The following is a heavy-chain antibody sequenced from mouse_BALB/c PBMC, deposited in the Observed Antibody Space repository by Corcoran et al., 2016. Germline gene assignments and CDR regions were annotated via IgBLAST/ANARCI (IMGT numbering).Heavy chain of an antibody. Sequence: EVQLQQSGAELVKPGASVKLSCTASGSNTKDTYRHWVKQRPEQGLEWIGRIDPANGNTKYDPKFQGKATITADTSSNTAYLQLSCLTSEDTAVYYWANWDYWGQGTTLTVSS. CDR2: IDPANGNT. CDR1: GSNTKDTY. J-gene: IGHJ2*01. D-gene: IGHD4-1*01. V-gene: IGHV14-3*02. CDR3: ANWDY.